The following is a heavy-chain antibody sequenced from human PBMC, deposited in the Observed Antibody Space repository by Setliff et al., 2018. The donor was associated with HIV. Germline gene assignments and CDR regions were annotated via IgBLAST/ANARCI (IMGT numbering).Heavy chain of an antibody. V-gene: IGHV1-18*04. CDR2: INPNSGGT. D-gene: IGHD3-22*01. CDR1: GGTFSRYA. J-gene: IGHJ1*01. CDR3: VRGVTRDISGYYRDEYFQH. Sequence: ASVKVSCKASGGTFSRYAITWVRQAPGLGLEWMGWINPNSGGTHYAQSLQGRVTLTTDTSTNTAYMEMRTLRSDDTAVYYCVRGVTRDISGYYRDEYFQHWGQGTPVTVSS.